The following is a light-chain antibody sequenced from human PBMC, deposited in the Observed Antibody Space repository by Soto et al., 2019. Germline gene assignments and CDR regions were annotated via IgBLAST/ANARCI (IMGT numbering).Light chain of an antibody. Sequence: EIVLTQSPGTLSLSPGERATLSCRASQSVSSGFLAWYQQKPGQAPRLLIYGASSRATGIPHRFSGSGSGTEFTLTISRLESEDFAVYYCHQYDSSPLTFGEGTKVEIK. CDR1: QSVSSGF. CDR2: GAS. CDR3: HQYDSSPLT. J-gene: IGKJ4*01. V-gene: IGKV3-20*01.